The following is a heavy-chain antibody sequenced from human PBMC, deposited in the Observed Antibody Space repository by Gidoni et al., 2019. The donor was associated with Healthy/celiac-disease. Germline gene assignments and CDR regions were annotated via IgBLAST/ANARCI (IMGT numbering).Heavy chain of an antibody. J-gene: IGHJ4*02. Sequence: QVQLVESGGGVVQPGRSLRLSFAASGFTLSSYAMPWVRQAPGKGLEWVAVISYDGSNKYYADSVKGRFTISRDNSKNTLYLQMNSLRAEDTAVYYCAKDLRSPGSNGGFLEWNVDYWGQGTLVTVSS. CDR2: ISYDGSNK. CDR1: GFTLSSYA. V-gene: IGHV3-30*18. D-gene: IGHD3-3*01. CDR3: AKDLRSPGSNGGFLEWNVDY.